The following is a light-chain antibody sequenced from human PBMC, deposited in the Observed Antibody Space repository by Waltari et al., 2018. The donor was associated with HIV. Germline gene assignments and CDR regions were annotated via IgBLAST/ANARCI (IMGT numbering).Light chain of an antibody. Sequence: QSALTQPASVSGSPGQSITISCTGTSSDVGGYNLVSWFRQHPGKDPKLMFYDVSHRPSGVTYRFAGSKSGNTASLTISGLQAEDETDYYCSSFTSSRLYVFATGTKVTVL. J-gene: IGLJ1*01. CDR1: SSDVGGYNL. V-gene: IGLV2-14*03. CDR2: DVS. CDR3: SSFTSSRLYV.